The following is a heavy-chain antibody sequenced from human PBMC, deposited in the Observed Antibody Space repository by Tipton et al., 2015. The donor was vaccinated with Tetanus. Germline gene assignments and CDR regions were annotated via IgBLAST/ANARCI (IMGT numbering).Heavy chain of an antibody. J-gene: IGHJ4*02. CDR1: GGSFSAYY. CDR3: ARDERYGDYAY. CDR2: INHSGST. D-gene: IGHD4-17*01. Sequence: LRLSCAVYGGSFSAYYWSWIRQSPGKGLEWIGEINHSGSTTYSPSFKSRVTMSVDTSKRQFSLKLNSVTAADTAVYYCARDERYGDYAYWGQGALVTVSS. V-gene: IGHV4-34*01.